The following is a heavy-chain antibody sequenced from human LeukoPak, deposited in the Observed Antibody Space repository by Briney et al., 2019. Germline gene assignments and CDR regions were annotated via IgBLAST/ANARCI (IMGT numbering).Heavy chain of an antibody. Sequence: GGSLRLSCAASEFTFSSYAMSWVRQAPGKGLEWVSVISGSGAGTYSADSVKGRFTISRDNAKNSLYLQMNSLRAEDTALYYCAKVFPYSSSWSNWYFDLWGRGTLVTVSS. CDR2: ISGSGAGT. V-gene: IGHV3-23*01. D-gene: IGHD6-13*01. J-gene: IGHJ2*01. CDR3: AKVFPYSSSWSNWYFDL. CDR1: EFTFSSYA.